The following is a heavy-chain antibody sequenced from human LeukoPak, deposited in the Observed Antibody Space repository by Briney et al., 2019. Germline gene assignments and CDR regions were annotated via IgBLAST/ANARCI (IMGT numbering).Heavy chain of an antibody. CDR1: GFTFSTYS. CDR3: ARDTRKGYYDSSGLFDY. D-gene: IGHD3-22*01. Sequence: PGGSLRLSCAASGFTFSTYSMNWVRQAPGKGLEWLSHISSSSSTIYYADSVKGRFTISRDNAKNSLYLQMNSLRAEDTALYHCARDTRKGYYDSSGLFDYWGQGTLVTVSS. V-gene: IGHV3-48*01. J-gene: IGHJ4*02. CDR2: ISSSSSTI.